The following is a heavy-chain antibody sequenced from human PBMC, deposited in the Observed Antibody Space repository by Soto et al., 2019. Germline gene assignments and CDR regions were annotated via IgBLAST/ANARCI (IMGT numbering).Heavy chain of an antibody. J-gene: IGHJ6*02. Sequence: PGGSLRLSCAASGFTFSSYGRHWVRQAPGKGLEWVAVISYDGSNKYYADSVKGRFTISRDNSKSTLYLQMNSLRAEDTAVYYCAKASGIAVAFSDYYYGMDVWGQGTTVTVSS. D-gene: IGHD6-19*01. CDR3: AKASGIAVAFSDYYYGMDV. CDR1: GFTFSSYG. CDR2: ISYDGSNK. V-gene: IGHV3-30*18.